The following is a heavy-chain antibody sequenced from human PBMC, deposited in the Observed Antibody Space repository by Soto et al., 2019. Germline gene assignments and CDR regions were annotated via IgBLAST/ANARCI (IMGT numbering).Heavy chain of an antibody. CDR2: XXXXXXXX. CDR1: GFSFSEYY. V-gene: IGHV3-11*01. J-gene: IGHJ4*02. CDR3: VSRFFDGDNSALYFEH. Sequence: GGSLRLSCVATGFSFSEYYLSWIRQSPGKKLEWLXXXXXXXXXXXXXXXXKGRFTISRDNDKKALFLHMNSLRVEDTAVYYCVSRFFDGDNSALYFEHWGQGTQVTVSS. D-gene: IGHD1-20*01.